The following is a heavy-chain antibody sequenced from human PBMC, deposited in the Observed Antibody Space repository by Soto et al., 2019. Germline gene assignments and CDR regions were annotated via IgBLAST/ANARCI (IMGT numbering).Heavy chain of an antibody. Sequence: QVQLVESGGGVVQPGRSLRLSCAASGFTFSSYGMHWVRQAPGKGLEWVAVIWYDGSNKYYADSVKGRFTISRDNSKNTLYLQMNSLRAEDTAVYYCARAWDGRSWSRGDYFDYWGQGTLVTVSS. CDR2: IWYDGSNK. CDR3: ARAWDGRSWSRGDYFDY. CDR1: GFTFSSYG. D-gene: IGHD6-13*01. V-gene: IGHV3-33*01. J-gene: IGHJ4*02.